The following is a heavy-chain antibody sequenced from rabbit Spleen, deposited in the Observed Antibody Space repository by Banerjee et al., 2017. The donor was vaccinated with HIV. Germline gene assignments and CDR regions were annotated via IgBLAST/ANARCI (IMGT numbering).Heavy chain of an antibody. Sequence: QSLEESGGDLVKPGASLTLTCTASGVSFSSSSYMCWVRQAPGKGLEWIACIDSGSSGFTYFATWAKGRFTCSKTSSTTVTLQATSLTAADTATYFCARDSSSSFSSYGMDLWGQGTLVTVS. D-gene: IGHD1-1*01. CDR1: GVSFSSSSY. V-gene: IGHV1S40*01. CDR3: ARDSSSSFSSYGMDL. CDR2: IDSGSSGFT. J-gene: IGHJ6*01.